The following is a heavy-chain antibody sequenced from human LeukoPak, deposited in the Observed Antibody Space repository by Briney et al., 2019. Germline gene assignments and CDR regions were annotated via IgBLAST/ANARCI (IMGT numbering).Heavy chain of an antibody. Sequence: SQTLSLTCTVSGGSISSNNYYWSWIRQPAGKGLEWIGRIYTSGSTNYNPSLKSRVTISVDTSKNQFSLKLSSVTAADTAVYYCARGGNFDWLSNDYWGQGTLVTVSS. D-gene: IGHD3-9*01. CDR1: GGSISSNNYY. CDR3: ARGGNFDWLSNDY. V-gene: IGHV4-61*02. CDR2: IYTSGST. J-gene: IGHJ4*02.